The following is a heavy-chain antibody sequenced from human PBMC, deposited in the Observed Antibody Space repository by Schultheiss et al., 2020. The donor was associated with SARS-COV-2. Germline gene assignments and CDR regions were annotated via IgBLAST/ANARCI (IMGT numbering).Heavy chain of an antibody. CDR3: ARDPQSFYYDSSEFAFDI. J-gene: IGHJ3*02. D-gene: IGHD3-22*01. CDR1: GFTFSSYW. V-gene: IGHV3-7*01. Sequence: GGSLRLSCAGSGFTFSSYWMSWVRQAPGKGLEWVANIKQDGSEKYYVDSVKGRFTISRDNAKSSLYLQMNSLRAEDTAVYYCARDPQSFYYDSSEFAFDIWGQGTMVTVSS. CDR2: IKQDGSEK.